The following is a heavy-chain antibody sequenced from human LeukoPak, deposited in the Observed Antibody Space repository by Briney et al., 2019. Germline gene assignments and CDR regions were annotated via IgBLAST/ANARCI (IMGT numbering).Heavy chain of an antibody. CDR1: GFTFDDYG. D-gene: IGHD3-9*01. CDR2: INWNGGST. V-gene: IGHV3-20*04. J-gene: IGHJ4*02. CDR3: ARAGDSLRYFDWSSGN. Sequence: GGSLRLSCAASGFTFDDYGMSWVRQAPGKGLEGVSGINWNGGSTGYADSVKGRFTISRDNAKNSMYMQMNSLRAEDTALYYCARAGDSLRYFDWSSGNWGQGTLVTVSS.